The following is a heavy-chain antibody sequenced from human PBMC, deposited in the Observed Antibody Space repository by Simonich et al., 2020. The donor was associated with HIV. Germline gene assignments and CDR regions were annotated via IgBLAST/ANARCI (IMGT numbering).Heavy chain of an antibody. J-gene: IGHJ4*02. D-gene: IGHD3-22*01. CDR3: ARQTSVGPTMIVPYYFDY. CDR2: IYYSGST. CDR1: GGSISSSSYY. V-gene: IGHV4-39*01. Sequence: QLQLQESGPGLVKPSETLSLTCPVSGGSISSSSYYWGWIRQPPGKGLEGIGSIYYSGSTYYNPSLKSRVTIFVDTSKNQFSLKLSSVTAADTAVYYCARQTSVGPTMIVPYYFDYWGQGTLVTVSS.